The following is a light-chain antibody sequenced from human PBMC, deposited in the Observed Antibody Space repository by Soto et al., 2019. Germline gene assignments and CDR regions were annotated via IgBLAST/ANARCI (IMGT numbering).Light chain of an antibody. CDR1: QSVSSN. J-gene: IGKJ3*01. Sequence: EIVMTQSPATLSVSPGERATLSCRASQSVSSNLAWYKQKPGQAPRLLIYCASTRATGIPARFSGSGSGTEFTLTISSLESEDFAVYYCQQYNNWPPVTFGPGTKVDIK. V-gene: IGKV3-15*01. CDR2: CAS. CDR3: QQYNNWPPVT.